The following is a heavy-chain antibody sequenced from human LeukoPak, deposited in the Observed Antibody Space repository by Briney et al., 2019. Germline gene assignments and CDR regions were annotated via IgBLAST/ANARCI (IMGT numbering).Heavy chain of an antibody. CDR2: ISGSGGST. V-gene: IGHV3-23*01. CDR3: AKAGDAWGYNSPLGGRFDY. CDR1: GFTFSSHA. Sequence: GGSLRLSCAASGFTFSSHAMSWVRQAPGKGLEWVSIISGSGGSTYNADSVKGRFTISRDNSKNTLYLQMNSLRAEDTAVYYCAKAGDAWGYNSPLGGRFDYWGQGTLVTVSP. D-gene: IGHD5-24*01. J-gene: IGHJ4*02.